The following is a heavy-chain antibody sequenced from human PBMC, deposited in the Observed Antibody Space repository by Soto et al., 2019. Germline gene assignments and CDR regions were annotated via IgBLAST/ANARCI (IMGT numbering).Heavy chain of an antibody. CDR2: IKPGTSDI. Sequence: GESLKISCNGVGYKFGSAWIGWVRQMPGKGLEWMGIIKPGTSDIRYSPSCRGHVTISADEAVSTAYLQWSSLKASDTAMYYCARQLSHICDSWGQGTLVTVSS. J-gene: IGHJ4*02. CDR1: GYKFGSAW. CDR3: ARQLSHICDS. V-gene: IGHV5-51*01. D-gene: IGHD3-3*02.